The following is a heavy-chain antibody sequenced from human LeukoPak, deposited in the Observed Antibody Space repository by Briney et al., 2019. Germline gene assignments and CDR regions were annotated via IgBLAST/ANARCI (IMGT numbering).Heavy chain of an antibody. CDR1: GGSFSGYY. D-gene: IGHD3-22*01. Sequence: SETLSLTCAVYGGSFSGYYWSWIRQPPGKGLEWIGEINHSGSTNYNPSLKSRVTISVDTSKNQFSLKLSSVTAADTAVYYCARAPYYYDSSVRGAFDIWGQGTMVTVSS. CDR3: ARAPYYYDSSVRGAFDI. J-gene: IGHJ3*02. CDR2: INHSGST. V-gene: IGHV4-34*01.